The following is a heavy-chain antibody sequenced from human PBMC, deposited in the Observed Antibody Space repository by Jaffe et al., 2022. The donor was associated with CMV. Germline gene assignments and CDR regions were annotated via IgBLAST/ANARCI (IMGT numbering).Heavy chain of an antibody. J-gene: IGHJ6*02. V-gene: IGHV3-21*01. CDR2: ISSSSSYI. D-gene: IGHD1-7*01. CDR3: ARGGITGTTRQGPYYYYGMDV. Sequence: EVQLVESGGGLVKPGGSLRLSCAASGFTFSSYSMNWVRQAPGKGLEWVSSISSSSSYIYYADSVKGRFTISRDNAKNSLYLQMNSLRAEDTAVYYCARGGITGTTRQGPYYYYGMDVWGQGTTVTVSS. CDR1: GFTFSSYS.